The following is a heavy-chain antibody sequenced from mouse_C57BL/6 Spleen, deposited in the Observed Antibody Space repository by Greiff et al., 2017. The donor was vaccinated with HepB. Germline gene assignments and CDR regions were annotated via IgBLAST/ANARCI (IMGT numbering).Heavy chain of an antibody. J-gene: IGHJ1*03. D-gene: IGHD1-1*01. CDR1: GFTFSDYG. CDR2: ISSGSSTI. CDR3: ARDYGSSYGYFDV. V-gene: IGHV5-17*01. Sequence: EVKLQESGGGLVKPGGSLKLSCAASGFTFSDYGMHWVRQAPEKGLEWVAYISSGSSTIYYADTVKGRFTISRDNAKNTLFLQMTSLRSEDTAMYYCARDYGSSYGYFDVWGTGTTVTVSS.